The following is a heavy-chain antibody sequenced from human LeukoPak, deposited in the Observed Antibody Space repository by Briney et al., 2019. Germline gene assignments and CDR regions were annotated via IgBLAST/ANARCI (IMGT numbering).Heavy chain of an antibody. J-gene: IGHJ4*02. CDR2: IYYGGST. V-gene: IGHV4-4*02. Sequence: SGTLSLTCAVSGGSINSGNWWSWVRQPPGKGLDWIGSIYYGGSTYDNPSLKSRVTISVDTSKNQFSLKLSSVTAADTAVYYCATVGSITGTFDYWGQGILVTVSS. CDR1: GGSINSGNW. D-gene: IGHD1-14*01. CDR3: ATVGSITGTFDY.